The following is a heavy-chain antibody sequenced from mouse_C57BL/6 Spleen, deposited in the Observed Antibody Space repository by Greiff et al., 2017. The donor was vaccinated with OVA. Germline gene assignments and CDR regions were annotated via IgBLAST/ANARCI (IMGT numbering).Heavy chain of an antibody. CDR3: ARDGRGFDY. J-gene: IGHJ2*01. Sequence: EVKLQESGGGLVKPGGSLKLSCAASGFTFSSYAMSWVRQTPEKRLEWVATISDGGSYTYYPDNVKGRFTISRDNAKNNLYLQMSHLKSEDTAMYYCARDGRGFDYWGQGTTLTVSS. V-gene: IGHV5-4*01. CDR1: GFTFSSYA. CDR2: ISDGGSYT.